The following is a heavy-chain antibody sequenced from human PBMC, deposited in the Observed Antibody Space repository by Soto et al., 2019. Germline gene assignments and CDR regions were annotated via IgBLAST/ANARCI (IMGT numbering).Heavy chain of an antibody. CDR3: ARDESGAARYKWFDP. J-gene: IGHJ5*02. CDR1: GYTFTSYG. CDR2: ISAYNGNT. D-gene: IGHD6-6*01. V-gene: IGHV1-18*01. Sequence: ASVKVSCKASGYTFTSYGISWVRQAPGQGLEWMGWISAYNGNTNYAQKLQGRVTMTTDTSTSTAYMELRSLRSDDTAVYCCARDESGAARYKWFDPWGQGTPVTVS.